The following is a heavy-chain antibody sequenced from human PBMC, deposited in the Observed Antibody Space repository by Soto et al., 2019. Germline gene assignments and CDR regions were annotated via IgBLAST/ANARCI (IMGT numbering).Heavy chain of an antibody. CDR2: ISSSGSTI. V-gene: IGHV3-11*01. CDR3: ARDRNDYIWGSYPTFDY. J-gene: IGHJ4*02. Sequence: PGGSLRLSCAASGFTFSDYYMSWIRQAPGKGLEWVSYISSSGSTIYYADSVKGRFTISRDNAKNSLYLQMNSLRAEDTAVYYCARDRNDYIWGSYPTFDYWGQGTLVTVSS. CDR1: GFTFSDYY. D-gene: IGHD3-16*02.